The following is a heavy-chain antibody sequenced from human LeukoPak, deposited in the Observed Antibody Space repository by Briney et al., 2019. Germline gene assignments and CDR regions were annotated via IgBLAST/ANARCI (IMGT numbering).Heavy chain of an antibody. CDR3: AKGGKWDVTPFDY. Sequence: GGSLRLSCAASGFTFSSYAMHWVRQAPGKGLEWVAVISYDGSNKYYADSVKGRFTISRDNSKNTLYLQVNSLRAEDTAVYYCAKGGKWDVTPFDYWGQGTLVTVSS. V-gene: IGHV3-30-3*01. CDR2: ISYDGSNK. D-gene: IGHD1-26*01. CDR1: GFTFSSYA. J-gene: IGHJ4*02.